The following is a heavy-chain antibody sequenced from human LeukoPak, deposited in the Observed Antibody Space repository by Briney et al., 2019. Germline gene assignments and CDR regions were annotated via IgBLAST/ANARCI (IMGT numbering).Heavy chain of an antibody. CDR1: GYTFTGYY. V-gene: IGHV1-2*02. D-gene: IGHD3-22*01. CDR2: INPNSGGT. J-gene: IGHJ4*02. Sequence: ASVEVSCRASGYTFTGYYIHWVRQAPGQGLEWMGWINPNSGGTNSAQNFQGRVTMTRDTSISTAYMELSRLRSDDTAVYYCASGHGTSYNYDTSGYYSDYWGQGTLVTVSS. CDR3: ASGHGTSYNYDTSGYYSDY.